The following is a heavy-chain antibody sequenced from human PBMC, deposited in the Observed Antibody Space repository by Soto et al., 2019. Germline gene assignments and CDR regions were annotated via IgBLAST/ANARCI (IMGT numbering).Heavy chain of an antibody. CDR1: GASITSTTHF. CDR3: AKNLPRTGRFDY. CDR2: IYSSGKT. V-gene: IGHV4-39*01. Sequence: SWETLSLTCSLSGASITSTTHFWAWFRQPPGKGLEWVGSIYSSGKTHYNLSLKSRVTISVDRSKNQFSLQLSSGTAADTAVYYCAKNLPRTGRFDYWGQGALVTVSS. J-gene: IGHJ4*02.